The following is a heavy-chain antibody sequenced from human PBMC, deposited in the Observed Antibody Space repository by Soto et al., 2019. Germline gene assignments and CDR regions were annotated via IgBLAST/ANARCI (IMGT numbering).Heavy chain of an antibody. D-gene: IGHD2-2*01. J-gene: IGHJ4*02. V-gene: IGHV3-9*01. CDR1: GFTFDDYA. CDR2: INWNSGTI. CDR3: AKDMCSSATCSFDY. Sequence: GGSLRLSCAASGFTFDDYAMHWVRQAPGKGLEWVSTINWNSGTIGYADSVKGRFTISRDNAKNSLYLQMNSLRAEDTALYYCAKDMCSSATCSFDYWGQGTLVTVSS.